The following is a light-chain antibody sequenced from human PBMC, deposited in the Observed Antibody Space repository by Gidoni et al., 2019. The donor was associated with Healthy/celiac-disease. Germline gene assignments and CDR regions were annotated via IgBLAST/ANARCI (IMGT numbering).Light chain of an antibody. CDR2: AAS. CDR3: RQRYSSSWT. J-gene: IGKJ1*01. V-gene: IGKV1-39*01. Sequence: DIQTTQSPSSLSASVGDRVTITCRASQSISSYLHWYQQKPGKAATPLIYAASRLQSGVPSRCSGSGGGTDCILISSSRQPDEFATYYCRQRYSSSWTFGEGTKVEIK. CDR1: QSISSY.